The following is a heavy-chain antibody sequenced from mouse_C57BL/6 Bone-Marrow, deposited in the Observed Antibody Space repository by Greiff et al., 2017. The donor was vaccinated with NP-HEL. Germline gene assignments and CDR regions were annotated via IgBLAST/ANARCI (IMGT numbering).Heavy chain of an antibody. CDR3: VRQIYYDYSWFAY. V-gene: IGHV10-1*01. J-gene: IGHJ3*01. Sequence: EVKVVESGGGLVQPKGSLKLSCAASGFSFNTYAMNWVRQAPGKGLEWVARIRSKSNNYATYYADSVKDRFTISRDDSESMLYLQMNNLKTEDTAMYYCVRQIYYDYSWFAYWGQGTLVTVSA. D-gene: IGHD2-4*01. CDR1: GFSFNTYA. CDR2: IRSKSNNYAT.